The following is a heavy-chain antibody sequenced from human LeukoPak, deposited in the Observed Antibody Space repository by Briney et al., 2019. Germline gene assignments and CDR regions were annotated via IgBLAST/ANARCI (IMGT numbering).Heavy chain of an antibody. J-gene: IGHJ6*03. Sequence: PSQTLSLTCTVSSGSISSGDYYWSWIRQPPGKGLEWIGDIYYSGSTYYNPSLKSRVTISVDTSKNQFSLKLSSVTAADTAVYYCARVPAEYYYYYKDVWGKGTTVTVS. CDR3: ARVPAEYYYYYKDV. CDR2: IYYSGST. D-gene: IGHD2-2*01. V-gene: IGHV4-30-4*08. CDR1: SGSISSGDYY.